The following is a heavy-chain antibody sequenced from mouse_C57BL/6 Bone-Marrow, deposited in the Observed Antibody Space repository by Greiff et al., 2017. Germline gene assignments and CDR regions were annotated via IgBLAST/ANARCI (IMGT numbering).Heavy chain of an antibody. J-gene: IGHJ4*01. D-gene: IGHD6-2*01. CDR2: ISSGSSTT. CDR3: AGGWGLLCWLDY. Sequence: EVQLVESGGGLVKPGGSLKLSCAASGFTFSDYWMHWVRQAPEQGLEWVAYISSGSSTTYYADTVKGRFTISRDNAKNSVVLQMNSRRSEDTAMYYCAGGWGLLCWLDYWGKGTSVTVSS. CDR1: GFTFSDYW. V-gene: IGHV5-17*01.